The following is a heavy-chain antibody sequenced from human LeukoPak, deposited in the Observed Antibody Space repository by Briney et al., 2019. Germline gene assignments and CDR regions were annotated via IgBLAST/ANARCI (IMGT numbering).Heavy chain of an antibody. CDR2: ISASGGST. Sequence: GGSLRLSCAASGFTFSSSAMSWVRQVPGKGLEWVSGISASGGSTYYADSVRGRFTISRDNSKNTLYLQMDSLRAEDTALYYCAKDFVRYNIQFDYWGQGALVTASS. J-gene: IGHJ4*02. V-gene: IGHV3-23*01. CDR3: AKDFVRYNIQFDY. CDR1: GFTFSSSA. D-gene: IGHD1-14*01.